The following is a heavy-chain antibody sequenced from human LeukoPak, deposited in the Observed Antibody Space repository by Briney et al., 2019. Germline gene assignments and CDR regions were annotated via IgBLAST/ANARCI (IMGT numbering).Heavy chain of an antibody. CDR2: IYYKGIT. V-gene: IGHV4-59*08. CDR3: ARLVTVTGTVDYFDP. J-gene: IGHJ5*02. CDR1: GGSISGYH. D-gene: IGHD4-17*01. Sequence: SETLSLTCTVSGGSISGYHWSWIRQPPGKGLEWIGYIYYKGITNYNPSLKSRVTISLDTSKSQFSLNLSSVTAADTAVYYCARLVTVTGTVDYFDPWAQGTVVTVSS.